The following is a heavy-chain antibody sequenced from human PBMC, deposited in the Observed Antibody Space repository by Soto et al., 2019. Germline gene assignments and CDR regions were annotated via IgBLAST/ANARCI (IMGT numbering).Heavy chain of an antibody. CDR3: ARKIGGHTPLDY. V-gene: IGHV4-28*01. Sequence: QVHLQESGPGLVKPSDTLSLTCAVSGDSISTDKWWGWIRQPPGKGLEWIGYIHYTGSTYYNPSLMRRLTRSVGTSKNQFSLKLTSVPAVDTAVYYCARKIGGHTPLDYWGPGTLVTVSS. CDR1: GDSISTDKW. CDR2: IHYTGST. D-gene: IGHD5-12*01. J-gene: IGHJ4*02.